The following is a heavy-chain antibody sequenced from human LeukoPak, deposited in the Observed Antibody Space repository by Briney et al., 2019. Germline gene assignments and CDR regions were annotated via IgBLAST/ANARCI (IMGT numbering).Heavy chain of an antibody. J-gene: IGHJ4*02. Sequence: GGSLRLSCAASGFTVSSNYMSWVRQAPGKGLEWVSVIYSGGSTYYADSVKGRFTISRDNSKNTLYLQMNSLRAEDTAVYYCAKDYYDSSGPNDRIFDYWGQGTLVTVSS. CDR2: IYSGGST. CDR3: AKDYYDSSGPNDRIFDY. CDR1: GFTVSSNY. D-gene: IGHD3-22*01. V-gene: IGHV3-66*01.